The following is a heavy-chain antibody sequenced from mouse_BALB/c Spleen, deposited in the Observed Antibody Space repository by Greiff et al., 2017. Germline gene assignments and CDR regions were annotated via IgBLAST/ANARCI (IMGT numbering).Heavy chain of an antibody. CDR3: APMITTGAT. V-gene: IGHV1S29*02. J-gene: IGHJ4*01. CDR1: GYTFTDYN. D-gene: IGHD2-4*01. Sequence: EVQLQQSGPELVKPGASVKISCKASGYTFTDYNMHWVKQSHGKSLEWIGYIYPYNGGTGYNQKFKSKATLTVDNSSSTAYMELRSLTSEDSAVYYCAPMITTGATWGQGTSVTVSS. CDR2: IYPYNGGT.